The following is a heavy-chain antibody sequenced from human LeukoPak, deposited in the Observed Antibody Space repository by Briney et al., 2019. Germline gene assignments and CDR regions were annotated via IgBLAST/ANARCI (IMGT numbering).Heavy chain of an antibody. J-gene: IGHJ4*02. V-gene: IGHV1-69*05. CDR1: GYTFTSYG. Sequence: GASVKVSCKASGYTFTSYGISWVRQAPGQGLEWMGGIIPIFGTANYAQKFQGRVTITTDESTSTAYMELSSLRSEDTAVYYCATQVVVVPAAPEYYFDYWGQGTLVTVSP. CDR2: IIPIFGTA. CDR3: ATQVVVVPAAPEYYFDY. D-gene: IGHD2-2*01.